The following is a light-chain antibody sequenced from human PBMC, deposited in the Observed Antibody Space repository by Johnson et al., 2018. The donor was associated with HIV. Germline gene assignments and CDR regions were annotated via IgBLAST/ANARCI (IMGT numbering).Light chain of an antibody. CDR1: SSNVGSSF. CDR2: DNN. CDR3: GIWDASLSPLYV. V-gene: IGLV1-51*01. Sequence: QSVLTQPPSVSAAPGQKVTISCSGSSSNVGSSFVSWYRQVPGTAPKLLIYDNNKRPSGIPGRFSGSKSGPSATLGITGLQTGAEADYYCGIWDASLSPLYVCGTGTKVTVL. J-gene: IGLJ1*01.